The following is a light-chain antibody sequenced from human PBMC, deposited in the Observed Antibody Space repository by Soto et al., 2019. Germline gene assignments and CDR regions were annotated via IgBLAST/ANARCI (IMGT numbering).Light chain of an antibody. J-gene: IGKJ1*01. CDR1: QGISNY. Sequence: DIQMTQSPSSLSASVGDRVTITCRASQGISNYLAWYQQKPGKVPKLLIYAASTLQSGVPSRFSGSGYGTDFTLTISSLQPEDGATYYCQKYNSAPWTFGQGTKAEIK. V-gene: IGKV1-27*01. CDR3: QKYNSAPWT. CDR2: AAS.